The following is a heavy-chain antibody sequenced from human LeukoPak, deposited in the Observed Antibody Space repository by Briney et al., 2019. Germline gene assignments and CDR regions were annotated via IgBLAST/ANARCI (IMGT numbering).Heavy chain of an antibody. J-gene: IGHJ6*02. V-gene: IGHV4-59*12. Sequence: SETLSLTCTVSGGSISSYYWSWIRQPPGKGLERIGYVYYSGSTNYNPSLKSRVTISVDTSKNQFSLKLSSVTAADTAVYYCARRRSYGNYYYYGMDVWGQGTTVTVSS. CDR2: VYYSGST. CDR1: GGSISSYY. D-gene: IGHD5-18*01. CDR3: ARRRSYGNYYYYGMDV.